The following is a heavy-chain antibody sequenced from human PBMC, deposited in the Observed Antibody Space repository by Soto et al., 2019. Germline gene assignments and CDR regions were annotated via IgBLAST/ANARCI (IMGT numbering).Heavy chain of an antibody. CDR2: INAGNGNT. J-gene: IGHJ6*02. CDR3: ARENYDFWSGYWSGDYGMDV. Sequence: ASVKVSCKASGYTFTGYAMHWVRQAPGQRLEWMGWINAGNGNTKYSQKFQGRVTITRDTSTSTAYMELRSLRSDDTAVYYCARENYDFWSGYWSGDYGMDVWGQGTKVTVSS. CDR1: GYTFTGYA. V-gene: IGHV1-3*01. D-gene: IGHD3-3*01.